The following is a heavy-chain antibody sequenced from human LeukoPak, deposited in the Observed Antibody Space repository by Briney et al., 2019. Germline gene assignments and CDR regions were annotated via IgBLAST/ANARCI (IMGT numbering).Heavy chain of an antibody. CDR3: ARQLLTYYYDSSGRGAFDI. Sequence: PSATLSLTYTVSGGSISSYYWSWIRPPPGKGLGWSGFIYYSGSTNYNPSLKSRVTISIDTSKNQFSLQLSSVTAADTAVYYCARQLLTYYYDSSGRGAFDIWGQGTMVTVSS. V-gene: IGHV4-59*08. CDR2: IYYSGST. CDR1: GGSISSYY. J-gene: IGHJ3*02. D-gene: IGHD3-22*01.